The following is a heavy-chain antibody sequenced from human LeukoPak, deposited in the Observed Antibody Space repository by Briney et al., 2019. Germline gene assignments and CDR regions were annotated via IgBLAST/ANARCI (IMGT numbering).Heavy chain of an antibody. CDR1: GYTLTELS. Sequence: ASVKVSCKVSGYTLTELSMYWVRQAPGKGLEWMGGFDPEDGETIYAQKFQGRVTMTEDTSTDTAYMELSSLRSEDTAAYYCATDLGGREYYDSSGYGGFDYWGQGTLVTVSS. J-gene: IGHJ4*02. CDR2: FDPEDGET. CDR3: ATDLGGREYYDSSGYGGFDY. D-gene: IGHD3-22*01. V-gene: IGHV1-24*01.